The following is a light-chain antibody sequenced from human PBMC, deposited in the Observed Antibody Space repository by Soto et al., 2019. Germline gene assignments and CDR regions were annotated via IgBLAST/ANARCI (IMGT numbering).Light chain of an antibody. CDR2: AAS. Sequence: DIQMTQSPSSVSASVGDRVTITCRASQGISSWLAWHQQKPGKAPKLLIYAASSLQSGVPSRFSGSGSGTDFTLTISSLQPEDFATYYCQQANSFPRLTFGGGTKVEIK. CDR1: QGISSW. V-gene: IGKV1-12*01. J-gene: IGKJ4*01. CDR3: QQANSFPRLT.